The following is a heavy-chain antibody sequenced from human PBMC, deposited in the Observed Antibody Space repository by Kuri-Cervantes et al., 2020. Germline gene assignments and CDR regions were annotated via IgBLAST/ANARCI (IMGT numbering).Heavy chain of an antibody. CDR1: GFTFSSYS. V-gene: IGHV3-21*04. Sequence: GGSLRLSCAASGFTFSSYSMNWVRQAPGKGLEWVSSISSSSSNIYYADSVKCRFTISRDNAKNSLYLQMNSLRAEETAVYYCAPDRNRNRYYYYYMDVWGKGTTVTVSS. J-gene: IGHJ6*03. D-gene: IGHD1-14*01. CDR2: ISSSSSNI. CDR3: APDRNRNRYYYYYMDV.